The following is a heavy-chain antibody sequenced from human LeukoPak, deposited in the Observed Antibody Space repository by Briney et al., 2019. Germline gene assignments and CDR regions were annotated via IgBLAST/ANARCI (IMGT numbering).Heavy chain of an antibody. CDR2: INPSGGST. D-gene: IGHD2-2*01. CDR1: GYTFTSYY. Sequence: ASVKVSCKASGYTFTSYYMHWVRQAPGQGLEWMGIINPSGGSTSYAQKFQGRVTMTRDTSISTAYMELSRLRSDDTAVYYCARGPLASPYFDYWGQGTLVTVSS. J-gene: IGHJ4*02. V-gene: IGHV1-46*01. CDR3: ARGPLASPYFDY.